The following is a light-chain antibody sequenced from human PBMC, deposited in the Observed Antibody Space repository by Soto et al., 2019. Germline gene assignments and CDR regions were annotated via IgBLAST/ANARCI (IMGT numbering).Light chain of an antibody. CDR1: SSDVGGYNY. Sequence: QSALTQPASVSGSPGQSITISCTGTSSDVGGYNYVSWYQQHPGKAPKLMIYDVSNRPSGVSNRFSGSKSGNTASPTISGLQAEDEADYYCSSYTSSSTLYVFGTGTKVTV. CDR2: DVS. V-gene: IGLV2-14*01. CDR3: SSYTSSSTLYV. J-gene: IGLJ1*01.